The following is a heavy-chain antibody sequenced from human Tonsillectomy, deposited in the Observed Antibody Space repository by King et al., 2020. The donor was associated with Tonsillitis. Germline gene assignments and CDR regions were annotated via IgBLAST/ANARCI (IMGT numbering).Heavy chain of an antibody. V-gene: IGHV1-18*01. CDR1: GYTFTSYG. J-gene: IGHJ6*03. CDR3: ARDPITIFGVVIIPGYMDV. Sequence: VQLVESGAEVKKPGASVKVSCKASGYTFTSYGISWVRQAPGQGLEWMGWISAYNGNTNYAQKLQGRVTMTTDTSTSTAYMELRSLRSDDTAVYYCARDPITIFGVVIIPGYMDVWGKGTTVTVSS. CDR2: ISAYNGNT. D-gene: IGHD3-3*01.